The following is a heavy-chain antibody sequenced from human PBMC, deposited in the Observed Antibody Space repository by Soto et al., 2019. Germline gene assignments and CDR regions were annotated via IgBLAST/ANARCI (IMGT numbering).Heavy chain of an antibody. Sequence: SETLSLTCTVSGGSISSYYWSWIRHPPGKGLEWIGYIYYSGSTNYNPSLKSRVTISVDTSKNQFSLKLSSVTAADTAVYYCARQPKHYYYHYMGVWGKGTTVTVSS. CDR1: GGSISSYY. CDR3: ARQPKHYYYHYMGV. V-gene: IGHV4-59*08. CDR2: IYYSGST. J-gene: IGHJ6*03.